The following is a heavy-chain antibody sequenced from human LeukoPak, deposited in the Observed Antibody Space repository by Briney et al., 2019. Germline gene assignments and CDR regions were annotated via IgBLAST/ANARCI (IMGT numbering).Heavy chain of an antibody. CDR3: ARVLGYCSSTSCYASFDY. J-gene: IGHJ4*02. D-gene: IGHD2-2*01. CDR1: GGSISSGSYY. CDR2: IYTSGST. V-gene: IGHV4-61*02. Sequence: SETLSLTCTVSGGSISSGSYYWSWIRQPAGKGLEWIGRIYTSGSTNYNPSLKSRVTISVDTSKNQFSLKLSSVTAADTAVYYCARVLGYCSSTSCYASFDYWGQGTLVTVSS.